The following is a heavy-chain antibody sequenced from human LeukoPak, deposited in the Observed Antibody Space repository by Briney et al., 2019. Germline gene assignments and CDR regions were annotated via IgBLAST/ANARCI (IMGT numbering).Heavy chain of an antibody. Sequence: ASVKVSCKASGYTFTSYGISWVRQAPGKGLEWMGGFDPEDGETIYTQKFQGRVTMTEDTSTDTAYMELSSLRSEDTAVYYCATFPLYSSSWYSYFDYWGQGTLVTVSS. CDR3: ATFPLYSSSWYSYFDY. D-gene: IGHD6-13*01. CDR1: GYTFTSYG. J-gene: IGHJ4*02. CDR2: FDPEDGET. V-gene: IGHV1-24*01.